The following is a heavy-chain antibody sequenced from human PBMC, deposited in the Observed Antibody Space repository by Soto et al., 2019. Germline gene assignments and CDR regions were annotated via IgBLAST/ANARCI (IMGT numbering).Heavy chain of an antibody. V-gene: IGHV3-30*18. CDR2: ISYDGSNK. CDR3: AKDLRVRGVRSLGMDV. D-gene: IGHD3-10*01. Sequence: WWSLRLSCSASVFTFSSYGMHWFRQAPGKGLEWVAVISYDGSNKYYADSVKGRFTISRDNSKNTLYLQMNSLRAEDTAVYYCAKDLRVRGVRSLGMDVWGQGTTVTVSS. J-gene: IGHJ6*02. CDR1: VFTFSSYG.